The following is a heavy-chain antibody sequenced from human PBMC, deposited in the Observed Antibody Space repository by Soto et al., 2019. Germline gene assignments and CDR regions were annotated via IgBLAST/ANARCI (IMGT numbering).Heavy chain of an antibody. CDR3: ASHLVVASTRGFDS. Sequence: SETLSLTCTVSSGSILSSNWWSWVRQPPGKGLEWIGEIHHSGSTNSNASLKSRVSILVDKSKNQLSLKLNSVTAADTAVYYCASHLVVASTRGFDSWGLGTLVTVSS. CDR1: SGSILSSNW. D-gene: IGHD6-19*01. V-gene: IGHV4-4*02. J-gene: IGHJ4*02. CDR2: IHHSGST.